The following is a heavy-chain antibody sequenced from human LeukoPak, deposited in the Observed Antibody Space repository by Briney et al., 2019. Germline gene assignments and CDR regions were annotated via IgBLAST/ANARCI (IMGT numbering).Heavy chain of an antibody. CDR2: IYPGDSDT. J-gene: IGHJ5*02. V-gene: IGHV5-51*01. D-gene: IGHD3-10*01. CDR3: ARSVMARGVYWFDP. Sequence: GESLKISFKGSGNSFTNYWIDWVRPMPGKGLEWMGIIYPGDSDTRYSPSFQGQVTISADKSISTAYLQWSSLKAPDTAMYYCARSVMARGVYWFDPWGQGTLVIVSS. CDR1: GNSFTNYW.